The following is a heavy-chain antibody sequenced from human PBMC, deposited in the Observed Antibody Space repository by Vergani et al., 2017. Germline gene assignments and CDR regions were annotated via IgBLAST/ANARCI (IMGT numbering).Heavy chain of an antibody. CDR3: AIDRFTVTDNPDAFDI. Sequence: QVQLQESGPGLVKPSETLSLTCTVSGGSISSYYWSWIRQPAGKGLEWIGRIYTSGSTNYNPSLKSRVTMSVDTSKNQFSLKLSSVTAADTAVYSCAIDRFTVTDNPDAFDIWGQGTMVTVSS. CDR2: IYTSGST. CDR1: GGSISSYY. J-gene: IGHJ3*02. V-gene: IGHV4-4*07. D-gene: IGHD4-17*01.